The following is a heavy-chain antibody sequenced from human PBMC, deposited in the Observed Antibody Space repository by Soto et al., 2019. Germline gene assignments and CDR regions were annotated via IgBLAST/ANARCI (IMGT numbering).Heavy chain of an antibody. V-gene: IGHV1-2*02. CDR2: INPNSGGT. CDR3: ATPRYYYDSSGYYPPAFDI. CDR1: RYTFTGYY. D-gene: IGHD3-22*01. Sequence: GASAKGSCKASRYTFTGYYIPWVRQAPVQGREWMGWINPNSGGTNYAQKFQGRLTMTRDTSISTAYMELSRLRSDDTAVYYCATPRYYYDSSGYYPPAFDIWGQGTMVTVS. J-gene: IGHJ3*02.